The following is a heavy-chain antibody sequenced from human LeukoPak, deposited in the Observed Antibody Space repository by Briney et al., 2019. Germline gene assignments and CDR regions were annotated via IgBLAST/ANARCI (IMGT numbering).Heavy chain of an antibody. CDR2: INWNGGST. J-gene: IGHJ4*02. D-gene: IGHD3-3*01. CDR3: ARVKGSGYRNSIDY. Sequence: GGSLRLSCAASGFTFDDYAMNWVRQAPGKGLGWVSGINWNGGSTYYRDSVKGRFTISRDNAKNSLYLQMNSLRAEDTALYYCARVKGSGYRNSIDYWGQGTLVTVSS. V-gene: IGHV3-20*04. CDR1: GFTFDDYA.